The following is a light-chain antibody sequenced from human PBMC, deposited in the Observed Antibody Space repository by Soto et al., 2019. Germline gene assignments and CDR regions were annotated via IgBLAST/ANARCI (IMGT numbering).Light chain of an antibody. J-gene: IGKJ1*01. CDR2: DAS. V-gene: IGKV3-20*01. Sequence: EIVLTQSPGTLSLSPGERATLSCRASQSVAKNYLAWYQQEPGQAPSLLIYDASKRATGIPDRFSGSGSGTDFTLTISRLEPEDFGVYYLHQYASNPLPFGQGTQVESK. CDR3: HQYASNPLP. CDR1: QSVAKNY.